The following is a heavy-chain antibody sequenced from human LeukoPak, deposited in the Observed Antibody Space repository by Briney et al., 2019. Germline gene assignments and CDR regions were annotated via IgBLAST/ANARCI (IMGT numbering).Heavy chain of an antibody. CDR2: INTDGSIT. CDR1: GFSFSVYW. V-gene: IGHV3-74*01. D-gene: IGHD3-22*01. CDR3: AKDQGYYDSSDPYFDY. J-gene: IGHJ4*02. Sequence: GGSLRLSCAASGFSFSVYWMHWVRQAPGKGPVWVSRINTDGSITDYADFVKGRFTISRDNSKNTLYLQMNSLRAEDTAVYYCAKDQGYYDSSDPYFDYWGQGTLVTVSS.